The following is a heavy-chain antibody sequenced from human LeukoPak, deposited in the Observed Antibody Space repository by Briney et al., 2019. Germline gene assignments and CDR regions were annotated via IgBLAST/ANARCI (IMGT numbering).Heavy chain of an antibody. Sequence: GGSLRLSCAASGFTFDDYAMHWVRQAPGKGLEWVSGIGWNSGSIGYADSVKGRFTISRDNAKNSLYLQMNSLRAEDTALYYCAKAPTPDILTGYYPNWFDPWGQGTLVTVSS. J-gene: IGHJ5*02. CDR1: GFTFDDYA. CDR2: IGWNSGSI. D-gene: IGHD3-9*01. CDR3: AKAPTPDILTGYYPNWFDP. V-gene: IGHV3-9*01.